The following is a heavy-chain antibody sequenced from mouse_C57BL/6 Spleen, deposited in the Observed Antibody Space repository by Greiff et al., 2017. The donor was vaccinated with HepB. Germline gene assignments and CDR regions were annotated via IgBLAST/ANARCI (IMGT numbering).Heavy chain of an antibody. CDR2: IYYSGTI. CDR3: ARDRYYYGSSYEGYFDY. V-gene: IGHV3-5*01. J-gene: IGHJ2*01. D-gene: IGHD1-1*01. Sequence: EVKLMESGPGLVKPSQTVFLTCTVTGISITTGNYRWSWIRQFPGNKLEWIGYIYYSGTITYNPSLTSRTTITRDTPKNQFFLEMNSLTAEDTATYYCARDRYYYGSSYEGYFDYWGQGTTLTVSS. CDR1: GISITTGNYR.